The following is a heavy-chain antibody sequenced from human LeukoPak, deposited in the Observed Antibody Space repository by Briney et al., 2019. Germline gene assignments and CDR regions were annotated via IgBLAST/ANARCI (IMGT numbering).Heavy chain of an antibody. CDR1: GYTFTAYY. J-gene: IGHJ4*02. D-gene: IGHD1-26*01. Sequence: ASVKVSCKASGYTFTAYYIHWVRQAPGQGLEWMGWINPNSGGTNYAQNFLGRVTVTRDTSISTAYMELSSLTSDDTALYYYAREFIVGATVDYWGQGTLVTVSS. CDR3: AREFIVGATVDY. CDR2: INPNSGGT. V-gene: IGHV1-2*02.